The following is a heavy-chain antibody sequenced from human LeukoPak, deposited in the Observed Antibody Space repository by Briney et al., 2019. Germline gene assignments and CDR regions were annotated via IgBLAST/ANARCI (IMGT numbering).Heavy chain of an antibody. J-gene: IGHJ4*02. V-gene: IGHV4-34*01. CDR1: GGSFSGYY. CDR2: INHSGST. Sequence: SETLSLTCAVYGGSFSGYYWSWTRQPPGKGLEWIGEINHSGSTNYNPSLKSRVTISVDTSKNQFSLKLSSVTAADTAVYYCVVSYVRGVAPFDYWGQGTLVTVSS. D-gene: IGHD3-10*01. CDR3: VVSYVRGVAPFDY.